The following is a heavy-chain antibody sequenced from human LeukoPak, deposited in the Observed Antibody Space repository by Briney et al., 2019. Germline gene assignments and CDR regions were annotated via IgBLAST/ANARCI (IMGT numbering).Heavy chain of an antibody. CDR2: IYYSGST. D-gene: IGHD3-10*01. CDR3: ARRLLWFGANFDP. J-gene: IGHJ5*02. V-gene: IGHV4-39*01. CDR1: GGSISSYY. Sequence: KPSETLSLTCTVSGGSISSYYWGWIRQPPGKGLEWIGSIYYSGSTYYNPSLKSRVTISVDTSKNQFSLKLSSVTAADTAVYYCARRLLWFGANFDPWGQGTLVTVSS.